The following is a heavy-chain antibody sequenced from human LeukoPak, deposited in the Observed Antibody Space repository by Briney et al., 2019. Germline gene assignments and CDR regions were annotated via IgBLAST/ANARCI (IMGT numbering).Heavy chain of an antibody. V-gene: IGHV4-59*01. Sequence: PSETLSLTCTVSGGSISSKYWSWIRQPPGKGLEWIGYIYYSGSTNYNPSLKSRVTISVDTSKNQFSLKLSSVTAADTAVYYCARVGAGEYYYYYMDVWGKGTTVTVSS. J-gene: IGHJ6*03. D-gene: IGHD3-10*01. CDR1: GGSISSKY. CDR2: IYYSGST. CDR3: ARVGAGEYYYYYMDV.